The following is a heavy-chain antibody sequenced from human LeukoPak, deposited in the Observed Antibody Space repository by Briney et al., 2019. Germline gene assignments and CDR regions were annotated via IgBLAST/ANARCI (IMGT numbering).Heavy chain of an antibody. CDR1: GFTVSSNY. Sequence: GGSLRLSCAASGFTVSSNYMSWVRQAPGKGLEWVAFIRYDGSNKYYADSVKGRFTISRDNSKNTLYLQMNSLRAEDTAVYYCAKSGARIFIDAFDIWGQGTMVTVSS. D-gene: IGHD2-15*01. V-gene: IGHV3-30*02. CDR3: AKSGARIFIDAFDI. CDR2: IRYDGSNK. J-gene: IGHJ3*02.